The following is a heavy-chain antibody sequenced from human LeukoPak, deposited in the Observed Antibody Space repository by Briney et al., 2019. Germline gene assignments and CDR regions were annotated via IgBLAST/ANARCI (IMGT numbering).Heavy chain of an antibody. CDR1: GFTFDDYT. D-gene: IGHD5-18*01. Sequence: PGGSLRLSCAASGFTFDDYTMHWVRQAPGKGLEWVSLISWDGGSTYYADSVKGRFTISRDNSKNSLYLQMNSLRTEDTALYYCAKDGYSYGFLDYWGQGTLVTVSS. V-gene: IGHV3-43*01. CDR2: ISWDGGST. CDR3: AKDGYSYGFLDY. J-gene: IGHJ4*02.